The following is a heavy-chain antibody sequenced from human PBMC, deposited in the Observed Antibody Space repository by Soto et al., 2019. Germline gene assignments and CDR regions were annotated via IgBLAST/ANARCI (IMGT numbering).Heavy chain of an antibody. J-gene: IGHJ4*02. V-gene: IGHV3-7*01. D-gene: IGHD3-22*01. CDR3: ARYLGSSGYGGGY. CDR2: IKQDGSEK. Sequence: EVQLVESGGGLVQPGGSLRLSCAASGFTFSSYWMSWVRQAPGKGLEWVANIKQDGSEKYYVDSVKGRFTISRDNAKSSLYLQMNSLTAEDTAVYYCARYLGSSGYGGGYWGQGALVTVSS. CDR1: GFTFSSYW.